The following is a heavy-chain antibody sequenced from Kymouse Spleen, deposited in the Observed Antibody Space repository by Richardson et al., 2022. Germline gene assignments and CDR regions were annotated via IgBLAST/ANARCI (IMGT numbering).Heavy chain of an antibody. CDR1: GFTFSSYG. Sequence: QVQLVESGGGVVQPGRSLRLSCAASGFTFSSYGMHWVRQAPGKGLEWVAVISYDGSNKYYADSVKGRFTISRDNSKNTLYLQMNSLRAEDTAVYYCAKRFGTYFDYWGQGTLVTVSS. J-gene: IGHJ4*02. CDR2: ISYDGSNK. CDR3: AKRFGTYFDY. V-gene: IGHV3-30*18. D-gene: IGHD3-10*01.